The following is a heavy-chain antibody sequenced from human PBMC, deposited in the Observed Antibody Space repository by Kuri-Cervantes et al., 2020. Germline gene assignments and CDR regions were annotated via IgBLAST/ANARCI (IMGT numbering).Heavy chain of an antibody. J-gene: IGHJ6*02. CDR1: GFTFSDYF. CDR2: ISTSGGTI. CDR3: ARECDPYYYYGMDV. D-gene: IGHD2-21*01. V-gene: IGHV3-11*04. Sequence: GESLKISCAASGFTFSDYFMSWIRQAPGKGLEWVSYISTSGGTIYYADSVKGRFTISRDNAKNSLYLQMNSLRAEDTAVYYCARECDPYYYYGMDVWGQGTTVTVSS.